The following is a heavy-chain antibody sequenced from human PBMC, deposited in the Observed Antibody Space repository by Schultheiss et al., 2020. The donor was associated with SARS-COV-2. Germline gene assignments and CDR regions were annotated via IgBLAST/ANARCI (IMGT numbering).Heavy chain of an antibody. CDR2: IKQDGSEK. CDR1: GFTFSSYA. D-gene: IGHD3-22*01. J-gene: IGHJ5*02. Sequence: GGSLRLSCAASGFTFSSYAMSWVRQAPGKGLEWVANIKQDGSEKYYVDSVKGRFTISRDNAKNSLYLQMNSLRAEDTAVYYCARDRGTFTYYYDSSGSGWFDPWGQGTLVTVSS. CDR3: ARDRGTFTYYYDSSGSGWFDP. V-gene: IGHV3-7*01.